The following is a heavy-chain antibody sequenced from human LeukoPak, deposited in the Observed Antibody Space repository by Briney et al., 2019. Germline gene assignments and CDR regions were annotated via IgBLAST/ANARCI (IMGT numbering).Heavy chain of an antibody. D-gene: IGHD3-3*01. CDR1: GFTFSSYA. J-gene: IGHJ4*02. CDR3: ARERAYDFWSGYQLDY. Sequence: GGSLRLSCAASGFTFSSYAMSWVRQAPGEGLEWVANIKQDGSEKYYVDSVKGRFTISRDNAKNSLYLQMNSLRAEDTAVYYCARERAYDFWSGYQLDYWGQGTLVTVSS. CDR2: IKQDGSEK. V-gene: IGHV3-7*01.